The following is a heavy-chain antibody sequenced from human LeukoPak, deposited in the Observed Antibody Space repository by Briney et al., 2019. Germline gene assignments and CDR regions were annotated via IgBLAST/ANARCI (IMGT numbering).Heavy chain of an antibody. Sequence: GGSLRLSCAASGFAFSSHWMHWVRQAPGKGLVWVSRIGNDGSNTYYADSVKGRFTISRDNAKNMLWLQMNSLRVEDTAIYYCVRDRPHNWFDPWGLGILVTVSS. CDR2: IGNDGSNT. J-gene: IGHJ5*02. CDR1: GFAFSSHW. CDR3: VRDRPHNWFDP. V-gene: IGHV3-74*01.